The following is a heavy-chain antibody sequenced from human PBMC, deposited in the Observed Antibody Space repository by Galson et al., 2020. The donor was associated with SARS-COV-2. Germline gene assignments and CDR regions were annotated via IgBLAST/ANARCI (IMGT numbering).Heavy chain of an antibody. CDR1: GITFSNYS. V-gene: IGHV3-23*01. D-gene: IGHD5-18*01. J-gene: IGHJ6*02. CDR3: TKKRSPTYSDGGYFFYPMDV. Sequence: ESPKIFRSASGITFSNYSISWVPQAPGKGLEWVPSFSNSAVGTYFANSGEGRFTISRDDSKNTLYMQKNSLRVEEKAVYYCTKKRSPTYSDGGYFFYPMDVWGQGTTVTVSS. CDR2: FSNSAVGT.